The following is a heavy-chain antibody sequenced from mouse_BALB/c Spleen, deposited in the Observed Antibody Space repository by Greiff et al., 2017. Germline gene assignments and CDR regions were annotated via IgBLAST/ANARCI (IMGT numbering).Heavy chain of an antibody. CDR3: SRGGVRQNWYFDV. CDR1: GFTFSSFG. V-gene: IGHV5-17*02. D-gene: IGHD2-14*01. J-gene: IGHJ1*01. Sequence: EVMLVESGGGLVQPGGSRKLSCAASGFTFSSFGMHWVRQAPEKGLEWVAYISSGSSTIYYADTVKGRFTISRDNPKNTPFLQMTSLRSEDTAMYYCSRGGVRQNWYFDVWGAGTTVTVSS. CDR2: ISSGSSTI.